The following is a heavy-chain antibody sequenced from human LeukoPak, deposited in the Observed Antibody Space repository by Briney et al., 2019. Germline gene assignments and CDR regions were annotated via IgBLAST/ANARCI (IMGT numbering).Heavy chain of an antibody. Sequence: GRSLRLSCAASGFTFSSYGMHWVRHAPGKGLELVAVRWYDGSNKYYGDSVKGRFTIYRDNSKKTLYLHMNSLRVEDTAVYYCARGDGYNDAEYLQHWGQGTLVTVS. V-gene: IGHV3-33*01. CDR2: RWYDGSNK. CDR3: ARGDGYNDAEYLQH. J-gene: IGHJ1*01. CDR1: GFTFSSYG. D-gene: IGHD5-24*01.